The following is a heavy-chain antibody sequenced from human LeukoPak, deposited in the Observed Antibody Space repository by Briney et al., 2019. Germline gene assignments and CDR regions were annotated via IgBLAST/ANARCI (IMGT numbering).Heavy chain of an antibody. V-gene: IGHV1-18*01. CDR1: GYTFTSSG. D-gene: IGHD6-19*01. CDR2: ISTYNGYS. Sequence: VASVKVSCKTSGYTFTSSGITWVRQAPGQGREWMGWISTYNGYSKYAQNLQGRVTMTADTSTTTAYMELSSLRSDDTAVYYCAKNSSGGYSDYWGQGTLVTVSS. CDR3: AKNSSGGYSDY. J-gene: IGHJ4*02.